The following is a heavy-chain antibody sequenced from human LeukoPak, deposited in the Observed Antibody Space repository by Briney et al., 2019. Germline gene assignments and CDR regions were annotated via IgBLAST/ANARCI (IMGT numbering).Heavy chain of an antibody. D-gene: IGHD2/OR15-2a*01. Sequence: SETLSLTCAVSGYSLSSGYYWGWIRQPPGKGLEWIGSIYHSGSTYYNPSLKSRVTISVDTSKNQFSLKLSSVTAADTAVHYCARHRLAGLYPNWFDPWGQGTLVTVSS. CDR3: ARHRLAGLYPNWFDP. CDR2: IYHSGST. V-gene: IGHV4-38-2*01. J-gene: IGHJ5*02. CDR1: GYSLSSGYY.